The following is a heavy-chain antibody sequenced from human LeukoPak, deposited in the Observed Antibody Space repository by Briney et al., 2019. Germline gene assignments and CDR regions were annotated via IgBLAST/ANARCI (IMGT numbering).Heavy chain of an antibody. V-gene: IGHV4-59*08. Sequence: SETLSLTCTVSGGSNSSFYWSWIRQPPGKGLQWIGYIYFRGNTNYSPSLESRVAISVDTSKNQFSLKLSSVTAADTAVYYCARHGYGDYRNFDYWGQGTPVTVSS. CDR1: GGSNSSFY. D-gene: IGHD4-17*01. J-gene: IGHJ4*02. CDR3: ARHGYGDYRNFDY. CDR2: IYFRGNT.